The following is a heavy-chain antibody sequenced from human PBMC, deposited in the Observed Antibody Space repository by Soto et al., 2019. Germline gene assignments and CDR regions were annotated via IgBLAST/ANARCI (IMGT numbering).Heavy chain of an antibody. D-gene: IGHD3-10*01. V-gene: IGHV4-59*01. CDR1: GGSISSYY. CDR2: IYYSGST. Sequence: SETLSLTCTVSGGSISSYYWSWIRQPPGKGLEWIGYIYYSGSTNYNPSLKSRVTIPVDTSKNQFSLKLSSVTAADTAVYYCARDRRITMVRGARDYGMDVWGQGTTVTVSS. J-gene: IGHJ6*02. CDR3: ARDRRITMVRGARDYGMDV.